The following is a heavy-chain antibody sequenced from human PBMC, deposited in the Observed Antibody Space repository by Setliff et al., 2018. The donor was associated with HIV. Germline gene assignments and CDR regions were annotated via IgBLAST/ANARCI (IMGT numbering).Heavy chain of an antibody. Sequence: PGGSLRLSCAASGFIFSSYAMHWVRQAPGKGLEWVAVIWYDGSNKYYADSVKGRFTTSRDNSKNTLYLQMNSLRAEDTAVYYCAKDVLRGGSYFDYWGQGTLVTVSS. CDR1: GFIFSSYA. CDR3: AKDVLRGGSYFDY. V-gene: IGHV3-30*02. CDR2: IWYDGSNK. D-gene: IGHD1-26*01. J-gene: IGHJ4*02.